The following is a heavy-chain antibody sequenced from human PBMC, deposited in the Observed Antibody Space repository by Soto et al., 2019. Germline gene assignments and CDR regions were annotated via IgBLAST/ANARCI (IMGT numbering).Heavy chain of an antibody. CDR2: IWYDGSNK. Sequence: GGSLRLSCAASGFTFSSYGMHWVRQAPGKGLEWVAVIWYDGSNKYYADSVKGRFTISRDNSKNTLYLQMNSLRAEDTAVYYCARDISLRGYSYGVDYWGQGTLVTVSS. D-gene: IGHD5-18*01. CDR1: GFTFSSYG. V-gene: IGHV3-33*01. J-gene: IGHJ4*02. CDR3: ARDISLRGYSYGVDY.